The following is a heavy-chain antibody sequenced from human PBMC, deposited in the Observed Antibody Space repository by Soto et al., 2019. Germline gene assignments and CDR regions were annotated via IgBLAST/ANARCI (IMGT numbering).Heavy chain of an antibody. CDR3: ARDPLLELFYFDY. J-gene: IGHJ4*02. CDR1: GFTFSIYA. D-gene: IGHD1-7*01. CDR2: IKQDGSEK. Sequence: GGSLRLSCAASGFTFSIYAMSWVRQAPGKGLEWVANIKQDGSEKYYVDSVKGRFTISRDNAKNSLYLQMNSLRAEDTAVYYCARDPLLELFYFDYWGQGTLVTVSS. V-gene: IGHV3-7*05.